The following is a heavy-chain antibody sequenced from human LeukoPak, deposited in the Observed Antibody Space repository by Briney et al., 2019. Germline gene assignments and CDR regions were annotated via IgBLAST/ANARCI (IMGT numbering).Heavy chain of an antibody. D-gene: IGHD3-10*01. V-gene: IGHV3-21*04. CDR3: AKGGTGSYYIYYFDY. Sequence: PGGYLRLYCAAYGFTFSSYSMNWVRQARGKGLEWISSISSSSSYIYYADSVKGRFTISRDNSKNTLYLQMNSLRGEDTAVYYCAKGGTGSYYIYYFDYWGQGTLVTVSS. J-gene: IGHJ4*02. CDR2: ISSSSSYI. CDR1: GFTFSSYS.